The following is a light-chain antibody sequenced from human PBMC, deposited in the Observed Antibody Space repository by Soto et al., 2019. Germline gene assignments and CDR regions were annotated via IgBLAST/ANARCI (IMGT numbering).Light chain of an antibody. J-gene: IGKJ4*01. CDR2: AAS. CDR1: QGISSY. V-gene: IGKV1-9*01. CDR3: QLLNSYPLT. Sequence: IQLTQSPSSLSASVGDRVTITCRASQGISSYLDWYQQKPGKAPKLLIYAASTLQSGVPSRFSGSGSGTDLTLTISSLQPEDCATDFCQLLNSYPLTFGGGTKVEIK.